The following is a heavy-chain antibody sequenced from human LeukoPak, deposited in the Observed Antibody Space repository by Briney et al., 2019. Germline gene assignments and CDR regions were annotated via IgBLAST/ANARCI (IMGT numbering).Heavy chain of an antibody. J-gene: IGHJ6*02. D-gene: IGHD2-21*02. Sequence: GGSLRLSCAASGFTFSSYGMHWVRQAPGKGLEWVAVIWYDGSNKYYADSVKGRFTISRDNSKNTLYLQMNSLRAEDTAVYYCARDINIVVVTAGYYGMDVWGQGTTVTVSS. CDR1: GFTFSSYG. CDR3: ARDINIVVVTAGYYGMDV. V-gene: IGHV3-33*01. CDR2: IWYDGSNK.